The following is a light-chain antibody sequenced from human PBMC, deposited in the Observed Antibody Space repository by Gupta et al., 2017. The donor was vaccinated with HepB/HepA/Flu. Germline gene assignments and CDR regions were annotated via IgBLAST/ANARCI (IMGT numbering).Light chain of an antibody. CDR2: AAS. Sequence: DIQLTQSPSFLSASVRDRVTITCRASQGIDTYLAWYQQKPGKVPKLLIYAASTLQSGVPSRLSGSGSGTEFTLTISSLQPEDSASYYCQQLNTYPITFGQGTRLEIK. J-gene: IGKJ5*01. CDR1: QGIDTY. V-gene: IGKV1-9*01. CDR3: QQLNTYPIT.